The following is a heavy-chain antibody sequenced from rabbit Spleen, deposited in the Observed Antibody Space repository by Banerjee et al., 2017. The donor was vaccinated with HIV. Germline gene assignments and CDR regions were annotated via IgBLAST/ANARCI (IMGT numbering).Heavy chain of an antibody. V-gene: IGHV1S47*01. D-gene: IGHD5-1*01. CDR2: IDPVFGIT. CDR3: ARDLVAVIGWNFAL. Sequence: QEQVVESGGGLVQPGGSLKVSCKASGFDFSSYGVSWVRQAPGKGLEWIGYIDPVFGITYYANWVNGRFTISRDNAQNTLFLQLNSLIAADTATYFCARDLVAVIGWNFALWGPGTLVTVS. J-gene: IGHJ4*01. CDR1: GFDFSSYG.